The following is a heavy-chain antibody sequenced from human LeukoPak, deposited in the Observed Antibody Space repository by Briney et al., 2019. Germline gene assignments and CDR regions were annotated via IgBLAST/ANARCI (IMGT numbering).Heavy chain of an antibody. CDR1: GFTFSSYA. V-gene: IGHV3-23*01. Sequence: GGSLRLSCAASGFTFSSYAMSWVRQAPGKGLEWVSAISGSGGSTYYADSVKGRFTISRDNSKNTLYLQTNSLRAEDTAVYYCARAGKSVAYYYYGMDVWGQGTTVTVSS. CDR2: ISGSGGST. CDR3: ARAGKSVAYYYYGMDV. D-gene: IGHD5-12*01. J-gene: IGHJ6*02.